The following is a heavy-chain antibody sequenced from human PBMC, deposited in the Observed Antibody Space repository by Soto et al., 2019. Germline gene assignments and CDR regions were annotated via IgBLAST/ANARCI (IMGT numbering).Heavy chain of an antibody. CDR3: AKCYRITGTTYYYYGMDV. CDR2: ISYDGSNK. J-gene: IGHJ6*02. D-gene: IGHD1-7*01. CDR1: GFTFSSYG. V-gene: IGHV3-30*18. Sequence: PGGSLRLSCAASGFTFSSYGMHWVRQAPGKGLEWVAVISYDGSNKYYADSVKGRFTISRDNSKSTLYLQMNSLRAEDTAVYYCAKCYRITGTTYYYYGMDVWGQGTTVTVSS.